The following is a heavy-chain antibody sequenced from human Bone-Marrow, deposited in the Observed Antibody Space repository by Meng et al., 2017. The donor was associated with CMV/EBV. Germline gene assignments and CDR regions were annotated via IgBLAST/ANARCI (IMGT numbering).Heavy chain of an antibody. Sequence: GESLKISCAASGFTVSSNYMSWVRQAPGKGLEWVSVIYSGGSTYYADSVKGRFTISRDNSKNTLYLQMNSLRAEDTAVYYCARVLTSSVPAAVYYYYYGMDVWGQGTTVTVSS. CDR3: ARVLTSSVPAAVYYYYYGMDV. J-gene: IGHJ6*02. CDR1: GFTVSSNY. CDR2: IYSGGST. D-gene: IGHD2-2*01. V-gene: IGHV3-53*01.